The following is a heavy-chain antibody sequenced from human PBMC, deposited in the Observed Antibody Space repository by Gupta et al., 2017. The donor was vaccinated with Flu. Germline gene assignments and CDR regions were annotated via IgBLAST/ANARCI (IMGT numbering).Heavy chain of an antibody. Sequence: QVQLVESGGGVVQPGKSLRLSCEASGFRFSTYGMNWVRQAPGRGLEWVAVTYHDGSDKYHADSVEGRFTISRDNSKNTLYLQMSSLRVEDTAVYYCARDSDYYMDVWGKGTTVTVSS. CDR3: ARDSDYYMDV. CDR1: GFRFSTYG. J-gene: IGHJ6*03. V-gene: IGHV3-30*19. CDR2: TYHDGSDK.